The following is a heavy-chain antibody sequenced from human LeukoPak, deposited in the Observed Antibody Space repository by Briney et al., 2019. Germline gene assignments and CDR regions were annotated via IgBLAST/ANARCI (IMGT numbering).Heavy chain of an antibody. CDR2: IYDDGSRI. Sequence: GSLRLSCEASGFTFSSHWVHWVRQAPGKGLVWVSRIYDDGSRINYADSVKGRLTISRDNAKNTLYLDLHSLRAEDTAVYYCARGHISGYYTDYWGQGNLVTVSS. D-gene: IGHD6-19*01. CDR3: ARGHISGYYTDY. J-gene: IGHJ4*02. V-gene: IGHV3-74*01. CDR1: GFTFSSHW.